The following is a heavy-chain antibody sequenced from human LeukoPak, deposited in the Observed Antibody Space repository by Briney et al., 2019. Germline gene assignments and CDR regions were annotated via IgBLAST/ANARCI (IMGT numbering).Heavy chain of an antibody. CDR3: AKVGYCSSTNCYARQFDL. V-gene: IGHV3-23*01. CDR1: GLTFSSYA. D-gene: IGHD2-2*01. Sequence: GGSLRLSCAVSGLTFSSYAMSWVRQAPGKGLEWVSTISGSGGTPYYADSVRGRFTISRDNSKNTLYLQMNSLRAEDTAVYYCAKVGYCSSTNCYARQFDLWGQGTLVTVSS. J-gene: IGHJ5*02. CDR2: ISGSGGTP.